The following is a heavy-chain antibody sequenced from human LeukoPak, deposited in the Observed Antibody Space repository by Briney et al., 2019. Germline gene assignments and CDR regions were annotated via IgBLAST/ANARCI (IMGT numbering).Heavy chain of an antibody. CDR3: ARNQVGATEYFDY. J-gene: IGHJ4*02. CDR2: IYSGGST. CDR1: GFTVSSNY. Sequence: GGSLRLSCAASGFTVSSNYMSWVRQAPGKGLEWVSVIYSGGSTYYADSVKGRFTISRDNSKNTLYLQMNSLRAEDTAVYYCARNQVGATEYFDYWGQGTLVTVFS. D-gene: IGHD1-26*01. V-gene: IGHV3-53*01.